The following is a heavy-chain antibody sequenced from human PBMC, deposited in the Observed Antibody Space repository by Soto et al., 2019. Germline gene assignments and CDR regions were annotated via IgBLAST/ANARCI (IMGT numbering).Heavy chain of an antibody. CDR3: AKDPLRFLSAMDV. D-gene: IGHD3-3*01. CDR2: ISWNSGSI. V-gene: IGHV3-9*01. CDR1: GFTFDDYA. Sequence: EVQLVESGGGLVQPGRSLRLSCAASGFTFDDYAMHCVRQAPGKGLEWVSGISWNSGSIDYADSVKGRFTISRDNAKNSLYLQMNSLRAEVTALYYCAKDPLRFLSAMDVWGQGTTVTVSS. J-gene: IGHJ6*02.